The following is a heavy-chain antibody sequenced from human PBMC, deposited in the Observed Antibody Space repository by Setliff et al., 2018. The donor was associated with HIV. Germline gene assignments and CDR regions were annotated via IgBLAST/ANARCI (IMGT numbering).Heavy chain of an antibody. Sequence: KPSETLSLTCTVSGGSISSSSYYWGWIRQPPGKGLEWIGSIYYSGSTYYNPSLKSRVTISVDTSKNQFSLKLSSVTAADTAVYYCARHEWFGELSTDYWGQGTLVTVSS. D-gene: IGHD3-10*01. J-gene: IGHJ4*02. CDR1: GGSISSSSYY. V-gene: IGHV4-39*01. CDR2: IYYSGST. CDR3: ARHEWFGELSTDY.